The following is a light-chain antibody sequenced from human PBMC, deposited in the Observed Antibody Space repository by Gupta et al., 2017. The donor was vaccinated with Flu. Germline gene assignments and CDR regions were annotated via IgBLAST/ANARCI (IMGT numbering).Light chain of an antibody. Sequence: EIVLTQSPGTLSLSPGERITLSCRASQTISDTDLAWYQQKPGQAPTLLMYRTSSRASDTPDRFRGSGSGTDFALTISRREPEDFAVYYCQHYGGSPLITFGQGTRLEI. CDR3: QHYGGSPLIT. J-gene: IGKJ5*01. V-gene: IGKV3-20*01. CDR2: RTS. CDR1: QTISDTD.